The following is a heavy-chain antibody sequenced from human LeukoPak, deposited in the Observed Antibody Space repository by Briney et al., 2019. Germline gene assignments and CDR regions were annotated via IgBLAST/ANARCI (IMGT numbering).Heavy chain of an antibody. CDR3: AKARAVTGRPLDY. CDR2: ICGNSGTI. J-gene: IGHJ4*02. V-gene: IGHV3-9*01. D-gene: IGHD6-19*01. Sequence: PGGSLRLSCAASGFTFDDYAMLWVRQVPGKGLEWVSGICGNSGTIAYADSVKGRFTISRDNAKNSLYLQMNSLRDEDTALYYCAKARAVTGRPLDYWGQGTLVTVSS. CDR1: GFTFDDYA.